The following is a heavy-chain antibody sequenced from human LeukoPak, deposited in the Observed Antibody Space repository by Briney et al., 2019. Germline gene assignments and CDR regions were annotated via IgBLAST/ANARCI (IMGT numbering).Heavy chain of an antibody. D-gene: IGHD2-15*01. CDR1: GDSISPYY. CDR2: IRYSGTT. J-gene: IGHJ4*02. V-gene: IGHV4-59*01. CDR3: ARDRGSEGGFDY. Sequence: SETLSLTCSVSGDSISPYYWSWIRQPPGEGLEWIAYIRYSGTTNYNPSLKSRVTISVDTSKNQFSLKVTSVTAADTAVYYCARDRGSEGGFDYWGQGALVTVTS.